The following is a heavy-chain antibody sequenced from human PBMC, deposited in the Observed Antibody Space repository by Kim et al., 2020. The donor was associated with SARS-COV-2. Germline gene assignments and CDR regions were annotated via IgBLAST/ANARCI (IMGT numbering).Heavy chain of an antibody. CDR2: IYYSGRN. CDR1: GASISSADYY. J-gene: IGHJ1*01. Sequence: SETLSLTCTVSGASISSADYYCTWIRQAPGMGLQWIGYIYYSGRNNYNPSLKSRLSISLDTSKNQFSLKLRSVTAADTAVYYCGRGIGLGYFQQWGQGALVTVSS. D-gene: IGHD6-13*01. V-gene: IGHV4-30-4*01. CDR3: GRGIGLGYFQQ.